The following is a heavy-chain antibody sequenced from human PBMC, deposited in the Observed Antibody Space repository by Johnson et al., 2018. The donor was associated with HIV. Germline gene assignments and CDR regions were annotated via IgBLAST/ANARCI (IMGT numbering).Heavy chain of an antibody. CDR1: GFPYSSFA. Sequence: VQLLESGGTVVQPGGSLRLSCETSGFPYSSFAMSWVRQAPGKGLEWLSRISGRGDNIYSADSVKGRFSISRDNSKNMLYLQMDSLRVEDTAVYFCLQDGYCSRANCHTGAFDVWGRGTTVTVSS. V-gene: IGHV3-23*01. J-gene: IGHJ3*01. D-gene: IGHD2-2*02. CDR2: ISGRGDNI. CDR3: LQDGYCSRANCHTGAFDV.